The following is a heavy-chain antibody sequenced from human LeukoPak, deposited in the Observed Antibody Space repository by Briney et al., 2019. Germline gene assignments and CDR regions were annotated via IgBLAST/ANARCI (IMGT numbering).Heavy chain of an antibody. CDR1: GYSFSTYW. Sequence: GESLKISCKGSGYSFSTYWIGWVRQMPGKGLEWMGVIYPGDSDTRDSPSFQGQVTISADKSINTAYLQWSTLKASDTAIYYCARQKYCSGDSYFIDYDAFDFSGQGTMVTV. J-gene: IGHJ3*01. D-gene: IGHD2-15*01. V-gene: IGHV5-51*01. CDR2: IYPGDSDT. CDR3: ARQKYCSGDSYFIDYDAFDF.